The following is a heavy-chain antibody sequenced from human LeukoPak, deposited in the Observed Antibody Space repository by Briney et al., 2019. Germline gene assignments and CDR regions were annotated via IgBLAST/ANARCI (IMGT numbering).Heavy chain of an antibody. CDR2: IYSGGNT. D-gene: IGHD3-3*01. CDR1: GFTVSSNY. CDR3: ARVPYYDLWSGPGYFDY. V-gene: IGHV3-66*01. Sequence: GGSLRLSCAASGFTVSSNYMTRVRQAPGKGLEWVSVIYSGGNTYYADSVKGRFTISRDNFKNTLYLQMDSLRAEDTAVYYCARVPYYDLWSGPGYFDYWGQGTLVTVSA. J-gene: IGHJ4*02.